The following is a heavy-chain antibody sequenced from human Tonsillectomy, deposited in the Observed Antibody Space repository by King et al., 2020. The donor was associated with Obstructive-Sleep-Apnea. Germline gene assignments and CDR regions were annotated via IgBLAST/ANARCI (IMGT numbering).Heavy chain of an antibody. CDR1: GVAFNDAW. Sequence: DVQLVESGGDLIKPGGSLRLSCTASGVAFNDAWITWVRQAPGKGLEWVGRITSKVDSGTTDYAAPVKDRFTVSRDDSKNTLYLQMNSLETDDTAVYYCATIKIRGILASWGQGTPVTVSS. CDR2: ITSKVDSGTT. J-gene: IGHJ4*02. V-gene: IGHV3-15*01. CDR3: ATIKIRGILAS. D-gene: IGHD3-10*01.